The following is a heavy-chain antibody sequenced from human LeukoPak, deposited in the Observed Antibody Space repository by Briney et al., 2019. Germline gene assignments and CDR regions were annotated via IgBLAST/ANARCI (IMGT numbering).Heavy chain of an antibody. Sequence: PGGSLRLSCAASGFTFSSYAMHWVRQAPGKGLEWGAVISYDGSNKYYADSVKGRFTISRDDSKNTLYLQMNSLRAEDTAVYYCARDAQAYSTYDWRWFDPWGQGTLVTVSS. D-gene: IGHD4-11*01. J-gene: IGHJ5*02. CDR2: ISYDGSNK. CDR3: ARDAQAYSTYDWRWFDP. V-gene: IGHV3-30-3*01. CDR1: GFTFSSYA.